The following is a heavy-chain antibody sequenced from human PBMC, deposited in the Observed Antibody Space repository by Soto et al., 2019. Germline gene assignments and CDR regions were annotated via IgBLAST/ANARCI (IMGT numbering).Heavy chain of an antibody. V-gene: IGHV3-30-3*01. D-gene: IGHD3-16*01. CDR1: GFTFSSYA. CDR2: ISYDGSNK. CDR3: ARDRQTFESRYYYYGMDV. Sequence: QVQLVESGGGMVQPGRSLRLSCAASGFTFSSYAMHWVRQAPGKGLEWVAVISYDGSNKYYADSVKGRFTISRDNSKNTLYLQMNSLRAEDTAVYYCARDRQTFESRYYYYGMDVWGQGTTVTVSS. J-gene: IGHJ6*02.